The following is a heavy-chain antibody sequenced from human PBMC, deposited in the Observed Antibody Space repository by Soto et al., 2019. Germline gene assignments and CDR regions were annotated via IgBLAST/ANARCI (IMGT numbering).Heavy chain of an antibody. CDR3: AKSQTYCSSTSCYYGSQDY. D-gene: IGHD2-2*01. Sequence: RLSCAASGFTFSSYGMHWVRQAPGKGLEWVAVISYDGSNKYYADSVKGRFTISRDNSKNTLYLQMNSLRAEDTAVYYCAKSQTYCSSTSCYYGSQDYWGQGTLVTVSS. V-gene: IGHV3-30*18. J-gene: IGHJ4*02. CDR2: ISYDGSNK. CDR1: GFTFSSYG.